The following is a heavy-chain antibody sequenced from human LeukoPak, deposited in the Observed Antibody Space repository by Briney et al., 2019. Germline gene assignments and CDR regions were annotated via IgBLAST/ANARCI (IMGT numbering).Heavy chain of an antibody. J-gene: IGHJ3*02. Sequence: GASVKVSCKPSGYTFSVYYTHWARQAPRQGLEWMGWINPTSGATNYAQKFQGRVTMTRDTSISTAYMELRRLGSDDTAVYYCARGFAEEGTTTGAFDIWGHGTMVTVSS. CDR1: GYTFSVYY. CDR3: ARGFAEEGTTTGAFDI. CDR2: INPTSGAT. V-gene: IGHV1-2*02. D-gene: IGHD1-7*01.